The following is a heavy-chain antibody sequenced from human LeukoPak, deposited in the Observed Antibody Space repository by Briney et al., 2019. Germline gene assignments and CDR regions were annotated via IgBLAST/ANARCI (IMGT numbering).Heavy chain of an antibody. CDR3: ARDMAMVTRSAFDI. J-gene: IGHJ3*02. D-gene: IGHD5-18*01. V-gene: IGHV3-21*01. CDR1: GFTFSSYS. Sequence: GGSLRLSCAASGFTFSSYSMNWVRQAPGKGLEWVSSISSSSSYIYYADSVKGRFTISRDSAKSSLYLQMNSLRAEDTAVYYCARDMAMVTRSAFDIWGQGTMVTVSS. CDR2: ISSSSSYI.